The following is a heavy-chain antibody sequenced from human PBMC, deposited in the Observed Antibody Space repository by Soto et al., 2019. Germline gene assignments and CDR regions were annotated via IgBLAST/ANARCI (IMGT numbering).Heavy chain of an antibody. J-gene: IGHJ3*02. CDR3: AKDLNRVDYVDI. D-gene: IGHD2-8*01. V-gene: IGHV3-30*18. CDR1: GFTFSSYG. CDR2: ISYDGSNK. Sequence: QVQLVESGGGVVQPGRSLRLSCAASGFTFSSYGMHWVRQAPGKGLEWVAVISYDGSNKYYADSVKGRFTISRDNSKNTLYLQMNSLRAEDTAVYYCAKDLNRVDYVDIWGQGTMVTVSS.